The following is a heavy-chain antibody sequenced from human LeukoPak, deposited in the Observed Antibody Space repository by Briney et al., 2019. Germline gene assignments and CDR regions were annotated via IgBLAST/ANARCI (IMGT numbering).Heavy chain of an antibody. CDR3: ARAQGYCSSTSCYDAFDY. CDR1: GGSISSYY. D-gene: IGHD2-2*01. CDR2: IYYSGST. Sequence: SETLSLTXTVSGGSISSYYWSWIRQPPGKGLEWIGYIYYSGSTNYNPSLKSRVTISVDTSKNQFSLKLSSVTAADTAVYYCARAQGYCSSTSCYDAFDYWGQGTLVTVSS. J-gene: IGHJ4*02. V-gene: IGHV4-59*01.